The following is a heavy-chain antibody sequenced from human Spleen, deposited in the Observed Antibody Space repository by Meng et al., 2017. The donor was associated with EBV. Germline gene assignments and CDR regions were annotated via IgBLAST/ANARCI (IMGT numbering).Heavy chain of an antibody. CDR2: IYYSGIT. V-gene: IGHV4-39*01. CDR1: GASITSTAYS. Sequence: LPLQRSGPGLVKPPGTLSLTCTFSGASITSTAYSWGWIRRPPGKGLEWIGSIYYSGITYYNPSLKSRVTISVDTSKNQFSLKLNSVTAADTAVYYCARPAFCDIPSCYGRERPFDDWGQGILVTVSS. D-gene: IGHD2-2*01. CDR3: ARPAFCDIPSCYGRERPFDD. J-gene: IGHJ4*02.